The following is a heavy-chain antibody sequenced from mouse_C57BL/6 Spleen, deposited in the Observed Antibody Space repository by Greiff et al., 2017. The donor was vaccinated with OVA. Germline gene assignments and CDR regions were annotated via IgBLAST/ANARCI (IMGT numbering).Heavy chain of an antibody. CDR1: GYTFTDYY. Sequence: DVQLQESGPVLVKPGASVKMSCKASGYTFTDYYMNWVKQSHGKSLEWIGVINPYNGGTSYNQKFKGQAPLTVDKSSSTAYMELNSLTSEDSAVYYCARRDYGSSLGYAMDYWGQGTSVTVSS. CDR2: INPYNGGT. D-gene: IGHD1-1*01. V-gene: IGHV1-19*01. J-gene: IGHJ4*01. CDR3: ARRDYGSSLGYAMDY.